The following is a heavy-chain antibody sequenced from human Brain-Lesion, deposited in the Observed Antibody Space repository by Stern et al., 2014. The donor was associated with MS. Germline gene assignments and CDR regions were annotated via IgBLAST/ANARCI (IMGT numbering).Heavy chain of an antibody. V-gene: IGHV4-39*01. D-gene: IGHD2-15*01. Sequence: QVQLQESGPGLVKPSETLSLTCTVAGGSVSSTSYAWAWIRQPPGKGLEWIGTIYYSGNTYYSPSLKSRLTISLDTSKNPFSLQLRLVTAADTAVYYCAGEEDIRYCSGGSCTGNWFDPWGQGTLVTVSS. CDR1: GGSVSSTSYA. CDR3: AGEEDIRYCSGGSCTGNWFDP. CDR2: IYYSGNT. J-gene: IGHJ5*02.